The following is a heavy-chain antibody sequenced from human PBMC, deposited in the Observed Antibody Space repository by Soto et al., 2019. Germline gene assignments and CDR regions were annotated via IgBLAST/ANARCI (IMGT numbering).Heavy chain of an antibody. CDR2: IYPGDSTT. CDR1: GYIFAKYW. J-gene: IGHJ4*01. V-gene: IGHV5-51*01. Sequence: GESLKISCQTSGYIFAKYWIGWVRQMPGKGLEWMGVIYPGDSTTRYSPSFQGQVAISVDKSISTAYLQWSSLKASDIAIYFCARLTDSSGDTFDYWGHGTLVTVYS. CDR3: ARLTDSSGDTFDY. D-gene: IGHD3-22*01.